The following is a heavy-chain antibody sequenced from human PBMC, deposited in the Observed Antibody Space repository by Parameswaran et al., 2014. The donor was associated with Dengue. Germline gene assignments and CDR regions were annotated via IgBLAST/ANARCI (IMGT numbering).Heavy chain of an antibody. Sequence: VRQMPGKGLEWVSAISGSGGSTYYADSVKGRFTISRDNSKNTLYLQMNSLRAEDTAVYYCARDGGARFDADYGDSYWGQGTLVTVSS. D-gene: IGHD4-17*01. CDR2: ISGSGGST. J-gene: IGHJ4*02. CDR3: ARDGGARFDADYGDSY. V-gene: IGHV3-23*01.